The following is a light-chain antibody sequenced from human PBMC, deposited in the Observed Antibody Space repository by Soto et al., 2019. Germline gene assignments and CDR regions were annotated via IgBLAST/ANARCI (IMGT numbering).Light chain of an antibody. V-gene: IGKV1D-8*01. Sequence: VIWMTQSPSLLSASTGDRVTISLRVSQGISSYLDWYQQKPWKAPELLIYAASTLQSGVPSRFSGSGPGTDFTLTISCLQSEDFATYYCLQHYIYPPTFGQGTKVDIK. CDR1: QGISSY. CDR2: AAS. J-gene: IGKJ1*01. CDR3: LQHYIYPPT.